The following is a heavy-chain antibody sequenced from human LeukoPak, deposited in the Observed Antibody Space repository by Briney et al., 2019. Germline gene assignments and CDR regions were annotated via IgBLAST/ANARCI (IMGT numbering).Heavy chain of an antibody. D-gene: IGHD3-22*01. CDR1: GFTFSNAW. V-gene: IGHV3-15*01. Sequence: GGSLRLSCAASGFTFSNAWMNWVRQAPGKGLEWVGRIKSKTDGGTTDYAAPVKGRFTISRDDSKNTLYLQMNSLKTEDTAVYYCTTEASYYDSSGYYDAYYFDYWGQGTLVTVSS. CDR2: IKSKTDGGTT. J-gene: IGHJ4*02. CDR3: TTEASYYDSSGYYDAYYFDY.